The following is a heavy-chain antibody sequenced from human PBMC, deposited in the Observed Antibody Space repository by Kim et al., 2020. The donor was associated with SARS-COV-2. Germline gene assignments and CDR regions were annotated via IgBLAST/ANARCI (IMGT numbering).Heavy chain of an antibody. V-gene: IGHV4-59*01. Sequence: SETLSLTCTVSDGSISNFYWNWIRQPPGKALEWIGNIYYSGSTVYNPSLRSRVTISVDRSTNQFSLRLTSVTAADTAVYYCARESPLIRVAVFDYWGHGILLSVSS. CDR3: ARESPLIRVAVFDY. CDR1: DGSISNFY. J-gene: IGHJ4*01. D-gene: IGHD2-15*01. CDR2: IYYSGST.